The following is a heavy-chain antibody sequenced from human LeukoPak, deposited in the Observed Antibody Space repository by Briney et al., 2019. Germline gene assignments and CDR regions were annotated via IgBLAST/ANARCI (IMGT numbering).Heavy chain of an antibody. CDR1: GFTFSSYG. V-gene: IGHV3-30*02. D-gene: IGHD3-22*01. CDR2: IRYDGSNK. Sequence: GGSLRLSCAESGFTFSSYGMHWVRHAPGKGLEWVAFIRYDGSNKYYADSVKGRFTISRDNSKNTLYLQMNRLRAEDTAVYYCAKDPYYYDSSGYYDYWGQGTLVTVSS. J-gene: IGHJ4*02. CDR3: AKDPYYYDSSGYYDY.